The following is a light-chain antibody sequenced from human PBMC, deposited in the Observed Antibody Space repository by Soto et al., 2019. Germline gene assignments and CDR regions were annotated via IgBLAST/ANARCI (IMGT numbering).Light chain of an antibody. Sequence: EIVLTQSPATLSLSPGERATLSCRASQSVSSYLAWYQQKPGQAPRPLIYGASSRATGIPDRFSGSGSGTDFTLTISSLEPEDFAVYYCQQRSNWPPITFGQGTRLEIK. CDR2: GAS. CDR3: QQRSNWPPIT. V-gene: IGKV3-11*01. J-gene: IGKJ5*01. CDR1: QSVSSY.